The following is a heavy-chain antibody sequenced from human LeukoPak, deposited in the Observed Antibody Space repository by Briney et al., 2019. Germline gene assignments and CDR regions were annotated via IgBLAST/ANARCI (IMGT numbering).Heavy chain of an antibody. Sequence: GGSLRLSRAASGVVSRDYSMQTGRQAPGKGLEWVAFVRHDGNNQYYGDSVKGRFTISRENTKNILYLQMNSLRAEDTALYSCAGEDVGGYHPQGPKYWGLGTLVTVSS. CDR2: VRHDGNNQ. J-gene: IGHJ4*02. CDR1: GVVSRDYS. V-gene: IGHV3-30*02. CDR3: AGEDVGGYHPQGPKY. D-gene: IGHD5-12*01.